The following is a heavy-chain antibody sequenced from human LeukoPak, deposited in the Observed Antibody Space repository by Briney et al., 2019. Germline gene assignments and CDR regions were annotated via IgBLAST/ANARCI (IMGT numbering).Heavy chain of an antibody. V-gene: IGHV4-34*01. CDR3: ARAVVKRGWLQRHYYFDY. J-gene: IGHJ4*02. Sequence: PSDTLSLTCAVYGGSFSGYYWSWIRQPPGKGLEWIGEINHSGSTNYNPSLKSRVTISVDTSKNQFSLKLGSVTAADTAVYYGARAVVKRGWLQRHYYFDYWGQGTLVTVSS. CDR2: INHSGST. D-gene: IGHD5-24*01. CDR1: GGSFSGYY.